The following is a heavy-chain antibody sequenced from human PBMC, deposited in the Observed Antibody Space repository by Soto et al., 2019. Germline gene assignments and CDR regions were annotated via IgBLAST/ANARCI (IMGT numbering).Heavy chain of an antibody. D-gene: IGHD2-2*01. Sequence: GEALKISCKGSGYSFTSYWIGWVRQMPGKGLEWMGIIYPGDSDTRYSPSFQGQVTISAYKSISTAYLQWSSLKASDTAMYYCARHRGDYCSSTSCYYYYMDVWGEGTTVTVSS. V-gene: IGHV5-51*01. CDR1: GYSFTSYW. CDR2: IYPGDSDT. CDR3: ARHRGDYCSSTSCYYYYMDV. J-gene: IGHJ6*03.